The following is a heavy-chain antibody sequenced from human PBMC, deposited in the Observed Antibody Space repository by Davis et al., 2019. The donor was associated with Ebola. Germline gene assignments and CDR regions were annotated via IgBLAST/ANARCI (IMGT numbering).Heavy chain of an antibody. D-gene: IGHD2-2*01. CDR3: AKVRGQLPTHDAFDI. CDR1: GFTFSSYA. J-gene: IGHJ3*02. V-gene: IGHV3-23*01. CDR2: ISGSGGST. Sequence: GESLKISCAASGFTFSSYAMSCVRQAPGKGLEWVSAISGSGGSTYYADSVKGRFTISRDNSKNTLYLQMNSLRAEDTAVYYCAKVRGQLPTHDAFDIWGQGTMVTVSS.